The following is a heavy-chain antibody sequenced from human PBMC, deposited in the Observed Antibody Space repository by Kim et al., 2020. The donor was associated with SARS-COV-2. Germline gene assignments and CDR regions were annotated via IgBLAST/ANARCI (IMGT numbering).Heavy chain of an antibody. CDR2: KGYN. J-gene: IGHJ3*02. V-gene: IGHV6-1*01. Sequence: KGYNDYSPSVKGRITISPDTSKNHFSLQLNSVSPEDTAVYYCARGYAFDIWGPGTLVTVSS. CDR3: ARGYAFDI.